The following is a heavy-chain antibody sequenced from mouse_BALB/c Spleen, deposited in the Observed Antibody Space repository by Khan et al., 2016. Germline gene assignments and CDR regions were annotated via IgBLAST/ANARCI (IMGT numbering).Heavy chain of an antibody. J-gene: IGHJ2*01. V-gene: IGHV1-4*01. D-gene: IGHD2-1*01. CDR1: GYTFTSYT. Sequence: QVQLKQSGAELARPGASVRMSCKASGYTFTSYTIHWVKQRPGQGLEWIGYINPTSGYTNYNQKFKDKATLTADKSSSTAYMQLSSLTSEDSAVYYCASSRRMGGNYLFDYWGQGTPLTVSS. CDR3: ASSRRMGGNYLFDY. CDR2: INPTSGYT.